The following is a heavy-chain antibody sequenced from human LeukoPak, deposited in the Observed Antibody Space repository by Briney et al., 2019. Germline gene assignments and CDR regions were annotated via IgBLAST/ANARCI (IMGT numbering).Heavy chain of an antibody. D-gene: IGHD3-10*01. V-gene: IGHV4-4*07. CDR2: FYSSGAT. CDR1: GGSISSYT. J-gene: IGHJ4*02. Sequence: SETLSLTCTVSGGSISSYTWSWTRQPAGMGLEWIGRFYSSGATNYNPSFESRVAMSVDTSKNQFYLKLRSVTAADTAVYYCARLVRGVIQIDYWGQGTLVTVSS. CDR3: ARLVRGVIQIDY.